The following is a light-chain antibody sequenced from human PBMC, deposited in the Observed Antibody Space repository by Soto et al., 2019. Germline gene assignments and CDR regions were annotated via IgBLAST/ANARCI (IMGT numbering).Light chain of an antibody. J-gene: IGKJ1*01. Sequence: AVMLTQSPSSFSASTGDRATITCRASQDIHNYLAWYQQVPGKAPKLLLYAASILQTGVPSRFSGSGSGTDFNLTIDRLQSEDFATYFCQHYYNYPWTFGQGTTVE. CDR3: QHYYNYPWT. CDR1: QDIHNY. CDR2: AAS. V-gene: IGKV1-8*01.